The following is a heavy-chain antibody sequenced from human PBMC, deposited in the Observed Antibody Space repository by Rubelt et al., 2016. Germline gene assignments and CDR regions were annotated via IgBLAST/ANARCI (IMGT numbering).Heavy chain of an antibody. D-gene: IGHD2-15*01. J-gene: IGHJ4*02. Sequence: QVQLVQSGAEVKKPGASVKVSCKASGYTFTSYAMHWVRQAPGQRREWMGWINAGNGNTKYSQKFQGRVTSTRDTSASTAYMELSSLRSEDTAVYYCARGYCSGGSCYYFDYWGQGTLVTVSS. CDR2: INAGNGNT. CDR1: GYTFTSYA. V-gene: IGHV1-3*01. CDR3: ARGYCSGGSCYYFDY.